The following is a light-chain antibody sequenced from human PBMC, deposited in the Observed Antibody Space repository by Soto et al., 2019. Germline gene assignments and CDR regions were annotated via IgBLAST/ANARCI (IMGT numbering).Light chain of an antibody. J-gene: IGKJ2*01. CDR3: QQYNNWPYT. Sequence: EIVMTQSPATLSVSPGERATLSCRASQRINSNLAWYQQRPGQAPRLLIYGTSTRASGIPARFSGSGSGTECTRTISSLQSEDFAVYYCQQYNNWPYTFGQGTKLEIK. V-gene: IGKV3-15*01. CDR2: GTS. CDR1: QRINSN.